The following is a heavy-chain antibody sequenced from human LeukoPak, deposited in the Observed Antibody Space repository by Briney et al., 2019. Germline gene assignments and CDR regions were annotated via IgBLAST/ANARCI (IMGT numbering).Heavy chain of an antibody. V-gene: IGHV1-8*01. CDR2: MNPNSGNT. Sequence: GASVKVSCKASGYTFTSYDINWVRQATGQGLEWMGWMNPNSGNTGYAQKFQGRVTMTRNTSISTAYMELSSLRSEDTAVYYCARGPSWVRGVILGKRYSSGYYYYMDVWGKGTMVTISS. CDR3: ARGPSWVRGVILGKRYSSGYYYYMDV. D-gene: IGHD3-10*01. J-gene: IGHJ6*03. CDR1: GYTFTSYD.